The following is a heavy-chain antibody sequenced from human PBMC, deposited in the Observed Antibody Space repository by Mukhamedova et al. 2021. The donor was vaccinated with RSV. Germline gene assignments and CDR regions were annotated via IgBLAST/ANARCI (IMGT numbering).Heavy chain of an antibody. CDR2: IKSKTDGGTT. CDR3: STSVFWSGNRGCRLRYQVFDS. Sequence: QSTWGGLEWVGRIKSKTDGGTTDYAAPVKGRFTISRDDSKNTLYLQMNSLKTEDTAVYYCSTSVFWSGNRGCRLRYQVFDSLGQGTLVT. D-gene: IGHD3-3*01. V-gene: IGHV3-15*07. J-gene: IGHJ4*02.